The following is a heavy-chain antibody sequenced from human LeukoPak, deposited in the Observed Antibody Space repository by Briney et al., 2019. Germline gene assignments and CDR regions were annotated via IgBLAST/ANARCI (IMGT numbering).Heavy chain of an antibody. J-gene: IGHJ4*02. CDR2: ISYDGSNK. Sequence: GGSLRLSCPASGFTFSSYAMHWVRPAPGKGLEWVAVISYDGSNKYYTDSVKDRFTISRDNSKHTLYLQMSSLRAEDTAVYYCAREMATTETFDCWGQGTLVTVSS. D-gene: IGHD5-24*01. CDR3: AREMATTETFDC. V-gene: IGHV3-30-3*01. CDR1: GFTFSSYA.